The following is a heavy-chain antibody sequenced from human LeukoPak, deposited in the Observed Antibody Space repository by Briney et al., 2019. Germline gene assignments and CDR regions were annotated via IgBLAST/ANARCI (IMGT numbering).Heavy chain of an antibody. CDR1: GGSFSGYY. CDR3: ARGVAGSGSYNWFDP. Sequence: SETLSLTCAVYGGSFSGYYWSWIRQPPGKGLEWIGYIYYSGSTNYNPSLKSRVTISVDTSKNQFSLKLSSVTAADTAVYYCARGVAGSGSYNWFDPWGQGTLVTVSS. D-gene: IGHD3-10*01. J-gene: IGHJ5*02. V-gene: IGHV4-59*01. CDR2: IYYSGST.